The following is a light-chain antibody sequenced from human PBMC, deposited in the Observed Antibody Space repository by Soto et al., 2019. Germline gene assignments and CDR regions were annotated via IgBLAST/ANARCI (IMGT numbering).Light chain of an antibody. Sequence: DIQMTQSPSSLSASVGDRVTITCRASQGIGNYLAWYQLKPGKVPKLLIYAASTLQSGVPSRFSGSGSGTXXXXXXXSLXPEDVATYYCQKYYSAPPRTFGGGTKVEIK. CDR2: AAS. J-gene: IGKJ4*01. CDR1: QGIGNY. V-gene: IGKV1-27*01. CDR3: QKYYSAPPRT.